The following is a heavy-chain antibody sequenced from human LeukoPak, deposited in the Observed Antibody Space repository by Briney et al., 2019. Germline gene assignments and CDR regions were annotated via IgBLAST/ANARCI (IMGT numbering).Heavy chain of an antibody. CDR1: GFTFNSYA. CDR2: ISGSGGRT. D-gene: IGHD3-10*01. Sequence: PGGSLRLSCAASGFTFNSYAMSWVRQAPGKGLELVSGISGSGGRTYYADSVKGRFTISRDNSKNTLYLQMNSLRAEDTALYYCAKDGNYYGSGSLDYWGQGTLVTVSS. J-gene: IGHJ4*02. CDR3: AKDGNYYGSGSLDY. V-gene: IGHV3-23*01.